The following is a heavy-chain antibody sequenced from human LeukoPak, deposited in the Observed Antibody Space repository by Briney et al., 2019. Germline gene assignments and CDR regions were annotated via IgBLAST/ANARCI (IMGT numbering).Heavy chain of an antibody. J-gene: IGHJ6*02. Sequence: PSETLSLTCAVSGASISSGGYSWTWIRQPPGKGLEWIGYIYHSGRTYYNPSLKSRVTISVDRSKNQFSLKLSSVTVADTAVYYCARSLLGYDGSAYYGSGMDVSGQGTTVTVSS. D-gene: IGHD3-22*01. CDR1: GASISSGGYS. CDR3: ARSLLGYDGSAYYGSGMDV. CDR2: IYHSGRT. V-gene: IGHV4-30-2*01.